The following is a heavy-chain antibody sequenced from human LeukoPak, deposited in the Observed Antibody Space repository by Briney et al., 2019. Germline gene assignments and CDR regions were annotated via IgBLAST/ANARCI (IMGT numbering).Heavy chain of an antibody. J-gene: IGHJ5*02. CDR2: IRFDGSNK. CDR3: AKDSVKISPVRITMVRGRWWFDP. CDR1: GFTFSSYG. Sequence: PGGSPRLSCAASGFTFSSYGMHWVRQAPGKGLEWVAFIRFDGSNKYYADSVKGRFTISRDNSKNTLYLQMNSLRAEDTAVYYCAKDSVKISPVRITMVRGRWWFDPWGQGTLVTVSS. D-gene: IGHD3-10*01. V-gene: IGHV3-30*02.